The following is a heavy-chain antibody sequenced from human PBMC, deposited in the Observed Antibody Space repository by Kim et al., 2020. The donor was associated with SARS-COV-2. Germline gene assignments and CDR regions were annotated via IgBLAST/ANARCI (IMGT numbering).Heavy chain of an antibody. CDR3: ARDGPHVGATVDY. Sequence: YADSVKGRFTISRDNAKNTLYLQMNSLRAEDTAVYYCARDGPHVGATVDYWGQGTLVTVSS. V-gene: IGHV3-74*01. J-gene: IGHJ4*02. D-gene: IGHD1-26*01.